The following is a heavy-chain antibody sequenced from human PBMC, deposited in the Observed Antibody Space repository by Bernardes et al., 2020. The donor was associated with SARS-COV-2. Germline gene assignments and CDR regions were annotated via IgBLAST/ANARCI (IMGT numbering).Heavy chain of an antibody. CDR1: GYSFTRYW. D-gene: IGHD1-26*01. CDR2: IYPGDLEI. Sequence: GACLKSSSNASGYSFTRYWIAWVRPNPGKGLEWMGIIYPGDLEIKYGPSFQGQVTISVDKSISTAYVQWTSLKDSDTAMYYCARLGSDWYAAWFDPWGQGTLVTVSS. J-gene: IGHJ5*02. CDR3: ARLGSDWYAAWFDP. V-gene: IGHV5-51*01.